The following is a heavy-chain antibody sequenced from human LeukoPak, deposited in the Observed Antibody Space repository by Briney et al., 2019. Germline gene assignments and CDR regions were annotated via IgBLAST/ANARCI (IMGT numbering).Heavy chain of an antibody. CDR3: AELGITMIGGV. Sequence: GGSLRLSCAASGFTFSIYSMNWVRQAPGKGLEWVSSISSSSSYIYYADSVKGRFTISRDNAKNSLYLQMNSLRAEDTAVYYCAELGITMIGGVWGKGTTVTISS. CDR1: GFTFSIYS. J-gene: IGHJ6*04. D-gene: IGHD3-10*02. V-gene: IGHV3-21*01. CDR2: ISSSSSYI.